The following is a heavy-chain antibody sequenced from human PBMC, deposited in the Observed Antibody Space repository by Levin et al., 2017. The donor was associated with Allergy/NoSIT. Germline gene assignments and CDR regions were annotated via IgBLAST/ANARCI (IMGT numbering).Heavy chain of an antibody. CDR1: GFTFSTYS. Sequence: GESLKISCVASGFTFSTYSMNWVRQAPGKGLEWVSSISSSSSYIYYADSVKGRFTISRDNAKNSLYLQMSSLRAEDTAVYYCARGSYSSSWYDYFDYWGQGTLVTVSS. V-gene: IGHV3-21*01. CDR2: ISSSSSYI. J-gene: IGHJ4*02. CDR3: ARGSYSSSWYDYFDY. D-gene: IGHD6-13*01.